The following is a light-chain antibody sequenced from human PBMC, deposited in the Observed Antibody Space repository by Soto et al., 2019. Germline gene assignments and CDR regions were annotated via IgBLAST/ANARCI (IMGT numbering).Light chain of an antibody. CDR1: NSNIGSNT. V-gene: IGLV1-44*01. CDR3: AAWDDSLNGCV. Sequence: QSVLTQPPSASGTPGQRVTISCSGSNSNIGSNTVNWYQQLPGTAPKLLIFSNNQRPSGVPDRFSASKSGTSASLAISGLQSADEADYYCAAWDDSLNGCVFGTGTKLTVL. CDR2: SNN. J-gene: IGLJ1*01.